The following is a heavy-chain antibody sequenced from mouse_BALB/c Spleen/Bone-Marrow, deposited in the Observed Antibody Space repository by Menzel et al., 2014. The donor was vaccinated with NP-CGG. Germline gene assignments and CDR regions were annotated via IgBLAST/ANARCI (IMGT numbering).Heavy chain of an antibody. D-gene: IGHD1-3*01. Sequence: VQLQQPGPELVKPGASVKLPCKASGYTFTDYNMDWVKQSHGKSLEWIGDINPNNGGTIYNQKFKGKATLTVDKSSSTAYMELRSLPSEDAAVYYCARRYNFPGWFAYWGQGTLVTVSA. CDR1: GYTFTDYN. J-gene: IGHJ3*01. V-gene: IGHV1-18*01. CDR2: INPNNGGT. CDR3: ARRYNFPGWFAY.